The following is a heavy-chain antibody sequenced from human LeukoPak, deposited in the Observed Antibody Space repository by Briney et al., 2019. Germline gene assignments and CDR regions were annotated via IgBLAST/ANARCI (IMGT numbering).Heavy chain of an antibody. V-gene: IGHV1-2*02. CDR2: INPNSGGT. CDR1: GYTFAGYY. Sequence: ASVKVSCKASGYTFAGYYMHWVRQAPGQGLEWMGWINPNSGGTNYAQKFQGRVTVTRDTSISTAYMELSRLRSDDTAVYYCASRASSVTTRGWYFDLWGRGTLVTVSS. J-gene: IGHJ2*01. CDR3: ASRASSVTTRGWYFDL. D-gene: IGHD4-17*01.